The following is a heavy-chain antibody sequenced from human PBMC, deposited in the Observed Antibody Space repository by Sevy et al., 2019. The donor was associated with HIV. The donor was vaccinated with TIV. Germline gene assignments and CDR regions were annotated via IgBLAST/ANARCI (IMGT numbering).Heavy chain of an antibody. CDR1: GFTFSYAW. Sequence: GGSLRLSCAASGFTFSYAWMSWVRQAPGKGLEWVGRIKSKPDGGTTEYAAPVKGRFTISRDDSKNTLYLQMNSLRAEDTAVYYCASNVLRYFGPEYGMDVWGQGTTVTVSS. D-gene: IGHD3-9*01. J-gene: IGHJ6*02. V-gene: IGHV3-15*01. CDR3: ASNVLRYFGPEYGMDV. CDR2: IKSKPDGGTT.